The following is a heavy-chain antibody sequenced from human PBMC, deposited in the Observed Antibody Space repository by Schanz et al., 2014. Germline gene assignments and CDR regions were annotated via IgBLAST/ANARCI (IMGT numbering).Heavy chain of an antibody. CDR3: AREGPGDGYRYVDS. CDR2: IYQSGRA. CDR1: FTVSAYS. J-gene: IGHJ4*02. Sequence: VQVVESGGGLVRPGGSLRLSCSGFTVSAYSANWVRQAPGKGLEWIAEIYQSGRANYKSSLESRVTISIDKSKNQFFLEVRSVTAADTAVYFCAREGPGDGYRYVDSWGQGTLVTVSS. V-gene: IGHV4-4*01. D-gene: IGHD2-21*01.